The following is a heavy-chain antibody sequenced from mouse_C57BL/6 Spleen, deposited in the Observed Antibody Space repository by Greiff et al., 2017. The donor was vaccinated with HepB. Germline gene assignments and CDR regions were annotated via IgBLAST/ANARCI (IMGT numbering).Heavy chain of an antibody. J-gene: IGHJ4*01. CDR3: ARAPPYAMDY. V-gene: IGHV1-69*01. CDR2: IDHSDSYT. Sequence: QVQLQQPGAELVMPGASVKLSCKASGYTFTSYWIHWVKQRPGQGLEWIGEIDHSDSYTNYNQKFKGKSTLTVDKSSSTAYMQLSSLTSEDSAVYYCARAPPYAMDYWGQGTSVTVSS. CDR1: GYTFTSYW.